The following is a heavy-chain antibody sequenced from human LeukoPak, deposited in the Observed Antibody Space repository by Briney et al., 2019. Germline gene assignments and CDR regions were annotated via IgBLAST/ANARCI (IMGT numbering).Heavy chain of an antibody. CDR3: ARDRALFSSYYDSSGY. J-gene: IGHJ4*02. Sequence: ASVKVSCKASGGTFSSYAISWVRQAPGQGLEWMGWISAYNGNTNYAQKLQGRVTMTRDTATSTAYMELRSLRSDDTAVYYCARDRALFSSYYDSSGYWGQGTLVTVSS. V-gene: IGHV1-18*01. CDR2: ISAYNGNT. CDR1: GGTFSSYA. D-gene: IGHD3-22*01.